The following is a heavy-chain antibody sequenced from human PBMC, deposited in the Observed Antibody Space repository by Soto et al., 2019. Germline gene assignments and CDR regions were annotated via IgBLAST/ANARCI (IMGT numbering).Heavy chain of an antibody. Sequence: SETRSLTCTVSGGSINGYYWTWIRQPPGKGLEWIGYIYYTGSTNYNPSLKSRGTISLDRSKNQFSLKLSSVTAADTAVYYCARVVPAAIFWFDPWGQGTLVTVPQ. CDR3: ARVVPAAIFWFDP. D-gene: IGHD2-2*01. CDR1: GGSINGYY. V-gene: IGHV4-59*12. J-gene: IGHJ5*02. CDR2: IYYTGST.